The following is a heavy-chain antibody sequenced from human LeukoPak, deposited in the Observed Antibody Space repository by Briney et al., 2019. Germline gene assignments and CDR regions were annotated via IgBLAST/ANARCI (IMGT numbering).Heavy chain of an antibody. CDR2: IKQDGSEK. J-gene: IGHJ6*02. CDR1: GFTFSSYW. D-gene: IGHD1-26*01. Sequence: QPGGSLRLSCAASGFTFSSYWMSWVRQAPGKGLEWVANIKQDGSEKYYVDSVKGRFTISRDNAKNSLYLQMNSLRAEDTAVYYCARESLGSWWELSPRGMDVWGQGTTVTVSS. CDR3: ARESLGSWWELSPRGMDV. V-gene: IGHV3-7*01.